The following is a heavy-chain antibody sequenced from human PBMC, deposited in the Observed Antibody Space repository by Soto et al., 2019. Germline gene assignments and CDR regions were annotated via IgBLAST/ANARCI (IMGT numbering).Heavy chain of an antibody. CDR1: GFTFSNYA. CDR3: AKDLYGDSRFDC. CDR2: ISGSGDNT. V-gene: IGHV3-23*01. J-gene: IGHJ4*02. D-gene: IGHD4-17*01. Sequence: EMQMLESGGGLVQPGGSLRLSCAASGFTFSNYAMNWVRQAPGKGLEWVSGISGSGDNTYYADSVKGRFTISRDNSKNPLYLQMNSLRAEDTAVYYCAKDLYGDSRFDCWGQGTLVTVSS.